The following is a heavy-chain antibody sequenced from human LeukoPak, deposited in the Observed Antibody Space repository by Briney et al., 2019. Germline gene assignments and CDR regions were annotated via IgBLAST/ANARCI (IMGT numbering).Heavy chain of an antibody. J-gene: IGHJ5*02. V-gene: IGHV4-34*01. CDR2: INHSGST. CDR1: GGSFSGYY. D-gene: IGHD3-9*01. CDR3: AGVQAQRYFDWLSLPNWFDP. Sequence: SETLSLTCAVYGGSFSGYYWSWIRQPPGKGLEWIGEINHSGSTNYNPSLKSRVTISVDTSKNQFSLKLSSVTAADTAVYYCAGVQAQRYFDWLSLPNWFDPWGQGTLVTVSS.